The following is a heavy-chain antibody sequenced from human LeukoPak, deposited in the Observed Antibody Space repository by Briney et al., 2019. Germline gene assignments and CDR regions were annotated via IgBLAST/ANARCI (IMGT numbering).Heavy chain of an antibody. Sequence: GGSLRLSCAASGFTFSSYGMSWVRQAPGKGLEWASGLSGSGSNTYYAGSVKGRFTISRDNSKNTLYLQMNSLRAEDTAVYYCAKLHNLNSDYWGQGTLVTVSS. CDR3: AKLHNLNSDY. CDR2: LSGSGSNT. D-gene: IGHD1-14*01. J-gene: IGHJ4*02. V-gene: IGHV3-23*01. CDR1: GFTFSSYG.